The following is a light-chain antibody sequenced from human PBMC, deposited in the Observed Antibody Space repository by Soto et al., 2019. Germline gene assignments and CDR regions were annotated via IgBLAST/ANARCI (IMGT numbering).Light chain of an antibody. Sequence: EVVMTQSPATVSVSPGEGVTLSCRASQTISNDLAWYQQKPGQAPRLLIYGASTRATGVPGRFSGGGSGTEFTLTISSLQSEDFAFYYCQQNNKWPPVTFGGGTRWIS. CDR3: QQNNKWPPVT. CDR1: QTISND. CDR2: GAS. J-gene: IGKJ4*01. V-gene: IGKV3-15*01.